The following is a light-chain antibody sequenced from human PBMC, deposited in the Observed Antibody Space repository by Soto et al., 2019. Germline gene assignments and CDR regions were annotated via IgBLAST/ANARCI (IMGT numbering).Light chain of an antibody. Sequence: DIQMTQSPTSLSASVGDRVTMTCRANQSISTYVNWYHQKPGRAPNLLIYAASKLQDGVPSRFSGGGSGTDFTLTISSLQPEDFAVYYCQQGFSAPWTFGLGTKV. J-gene: IGKJ1*01. CDR1: QSISTY. CDR3: QQGFSAPWT. V-gene: IGKV1-39*01. CDR2: AAS.